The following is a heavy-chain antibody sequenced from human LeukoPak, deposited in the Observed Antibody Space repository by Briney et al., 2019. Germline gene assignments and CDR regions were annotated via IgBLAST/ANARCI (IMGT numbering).Heavy chain of an antibody. CDR3: ARVMSLWFGELSGAFDI. CDR1: GFTVSSNY. J-gene: IGHJ3*02. CDR2: IYSGGST. Sequence: GGSLRLSCAASGFTVSSNYMSWVRQAPGKGLEWVSVIYSGGSTYYADSVKGRFTISRDNSKNTLYLQMNSLRAEDTAVYYCARVMSLWFGELSGAFDIWGQGTMVTVSS. V-gene: IGHV3-53*01. D-gene: IGHD3-10*01.